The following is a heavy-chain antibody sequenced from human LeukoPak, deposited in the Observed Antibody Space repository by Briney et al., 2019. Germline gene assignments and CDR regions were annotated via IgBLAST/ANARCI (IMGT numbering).Heavy chain of an antibody. CDR1: GFTVSSNY. V-gene: IGHV3-23*01. CDR3: AKEFGTMVRGVIDHFDY. Sequence: GGSLRLSCAASGFTVSSNYMSWVRQAPGKGLEWVSAISGSGGSTYYADSVKGRFTISRDNSKNTLYLQMNSLRAEDTAVYYCAKEFGTMVRGVIDHFDYWGQGTLVTASS. J-gene: IGHJ4*02. CDR2: ISGSGGST. D-gene: IGHD3-10*01.